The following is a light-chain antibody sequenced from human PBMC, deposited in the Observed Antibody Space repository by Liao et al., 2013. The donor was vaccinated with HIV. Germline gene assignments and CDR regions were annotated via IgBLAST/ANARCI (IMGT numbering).Light chain of an antibody. CDR2: KDS. Sequence: SYVLTQAPSVSVAPGQTARITCSGDALPKQYAYWYQQKPGQAPVVVIYKDSERPSGIPERFSGSSSGTTVTLTISGVQAEDEADYYCQAWDNSKGVFGTGTKVTVL. CDR3: QAWDNSKGV. V-gene: IGLV3-25*03. CDR1: ALPKQY. J-gene: IGLJ1*01.